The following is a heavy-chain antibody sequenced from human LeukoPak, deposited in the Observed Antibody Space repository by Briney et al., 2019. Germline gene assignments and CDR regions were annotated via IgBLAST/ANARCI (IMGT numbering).Heavy chain of an antibody. CDR3: ARGAYCSSINCYGFDY. V-gene: IGHV4-34*01. CDR2: VNHSGTT. J-gene: IGHJ4*02. Sequence: SETLSLTCNVYGGSFTAFYWSWIRQPPGKGLEWIGEVNHSGTTNYNPSLKSRVTLSVDTSKNQFSLKLSSVTAADTAVYYCARGAYCSSINCYGFDYWGQGTQVTASS. CDR1: GGSFTAFY. D-gene: IGHD2-2*01.